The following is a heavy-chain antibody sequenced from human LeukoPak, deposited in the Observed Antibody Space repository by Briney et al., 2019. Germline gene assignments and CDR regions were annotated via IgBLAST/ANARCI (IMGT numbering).Heavy chain of an antibody. D-gene: IGHD4-17*01. CDR3: ARDSPGGDYPRLFDY. J-gene: IGHJ4*02. Sequence: SETLSLTCTVSGGSISSYYWSWIRQPPGKGLEWIGYIYYSGSTNYNPSLKSRVTISVDTSKNQFSLKLSSVTAADTAVYYCARDSPGGDYPRLFDYWGQGTLVTVSS. CDR1: GGSISSYY. V-gene: IGHV4-59*12. CDR2: IYYSGST.